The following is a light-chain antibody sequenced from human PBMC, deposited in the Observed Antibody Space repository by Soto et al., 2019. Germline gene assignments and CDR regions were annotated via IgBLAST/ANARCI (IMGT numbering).Light chain of an antibody. CDR3: QQYSAWPLT. CDR1: QNIRSN. J-gene: IGKJ4*01. Sequence: EIVMTQSPVTLSVSPGERATLSCRASQNIRSNFVAWYQQKPGQAPRLLIYGASTRATGIPARFSGSGSGTEFTLTISSLQSEDLAVYYCQQYSAWPLTFGGGTKVEIK. CDR2: GAS. V-gene: IGKV3-15*01.